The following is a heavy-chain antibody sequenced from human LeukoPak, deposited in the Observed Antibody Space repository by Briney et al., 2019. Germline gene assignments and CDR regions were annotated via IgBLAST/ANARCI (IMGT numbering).Heavy chain of an antibody. J-gene: IGHJ4*02. CDR1: GGSISSTYYF. Sequence: PSETLSLTCTVSGGSISSTYYFWAWIRQPPGEGLEWIGSIYFSGSTNYNPSLKSRVSMSADTSKNQFSLKLSSVTAADTAVYYCARCYVWGSLYYFDYWGQGSLVTVSS. CDR3: ARCYVWGSLYYFDY. V-gene: IGHV4-39*07. D-gene: IGHD3-16*01. CDR2: IYFSGST.